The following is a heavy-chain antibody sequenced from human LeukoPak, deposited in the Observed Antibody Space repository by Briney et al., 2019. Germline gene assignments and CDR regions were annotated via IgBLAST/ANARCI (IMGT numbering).Heavy chain of an antibody. CDR2: ISSSSSTI. CDR3: ARDGSAARPAHDAFDI. CDR1: GFTFSSYS. Sequence: GGSPRLSCAASGFTFSSYSMNWVRQAPGKGLEWVSYISSSSSTIYYADSVKGRFTISRDNAKNSLYLQMNSLRAEDTAVYYCARDGSAARPAHDAFDIWGQGTMVTVSS. J-gene: IGHJ3*02. D-gene: IGHD6-6*01. V-gene: IGHV3-48*04.